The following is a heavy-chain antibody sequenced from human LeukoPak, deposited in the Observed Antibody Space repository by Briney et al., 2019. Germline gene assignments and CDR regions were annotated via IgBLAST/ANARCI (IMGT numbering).Heavy chain of an antibody. D-gene: IGHD3-10*01. CDR3: ATRYGSGSCHMDV. V-gene: IGHV3-66*01. CDR2: IYTGGGT. CDR1: GFTVSNY. Sequence: GGSLRLSCAASGFTVSNYMSWVRQAPGKGLEWVSVIYTGGGTYYADSVKGRFTISRDNSKNTLCLQMNSLRAEDTAVYYCATRYGSGSCHMDVWGQGTTVTVSS. J-gene: IGHJ6*02.